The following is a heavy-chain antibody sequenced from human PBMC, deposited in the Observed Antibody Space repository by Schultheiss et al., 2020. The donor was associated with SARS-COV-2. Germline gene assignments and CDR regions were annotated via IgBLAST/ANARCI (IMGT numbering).Heavy chain of an antibody. D-gene: IGHD5-24*01. V-gene: IGHV4-59*05. CDR3: ASGRWLQFGAFDI. CDR1: GVSISSYC. CDR2: IYYSGST. J-gene: IGHJ4*02. Sequence: SETLSLTCTVSGVSISSYCWNWIRQPPGKGLEWIGSIYYSGSTYYNPSLKSRVTISVDTSKNQFSLKVTSVTAADTAVYYCASGRWLQFGAFDIWGQGTLVTVSS.